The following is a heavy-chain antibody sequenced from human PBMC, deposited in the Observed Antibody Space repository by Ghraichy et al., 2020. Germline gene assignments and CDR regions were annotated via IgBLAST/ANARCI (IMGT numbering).Heavy chain of an antibody. Sequence: LSLTCAASGFTFSAYAMTWVRQAPGRGLEWVSGIGSDGSTHYGESVRGRFTISRDNSKNKLFLQVSSLRADDTAVYYCARDIYSYNADVWGQGTSVTVSS. CDR3: ARDIYSYNADV. D-gene: IGHD3-22*01. V-gene: IGHV3-23*01. CDR1: GFTFSAYA. J-gene: IGHJ6*02. CDR2: IGSDGST.